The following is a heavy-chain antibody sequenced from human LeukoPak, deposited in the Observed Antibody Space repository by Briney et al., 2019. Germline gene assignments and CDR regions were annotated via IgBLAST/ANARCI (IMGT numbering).Heavy chain of an antibody. D-gene: IGHD3-3*01. J-gene: IGHJ5*02. CDR1: GGSISSGGYY. CDR3: ARTSVGDFWSGYRGRSNWFDP. Sequence: SETLSLTCTVSGGSISSGGYYWSWIRHHPGKGLEGIGYIYYSGSTYYNPSLKSRVTISVDTSKNQFSLTLSSVPAADAAVYSCARTSVGDFWSGYRGRSNWFDPWGQGTLVTVSS. V-gene: IGHV4-31*03. CDR2: IYYSGST.